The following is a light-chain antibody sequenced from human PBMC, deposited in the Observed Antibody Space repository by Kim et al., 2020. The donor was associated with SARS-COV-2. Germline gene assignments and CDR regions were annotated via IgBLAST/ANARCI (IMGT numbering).Light chain of an antibody. CDR2: SAS. CDR3: QQYLAIPLP. Sequence: DIVMTQSPDSLAVSLGERATINCKSSQSVFYSSNNKNSLAWFQQKPGQPPKLLISSASTRESGVPKRFSGSGSGTDFILTISSLQAEDVAVYYCQQYLAIPLPFGGGTKVDIK. V-gene: IGKV4-1*01. CDR1: QSVFYSSNNKNS. J-gene: IGKJ4*01.